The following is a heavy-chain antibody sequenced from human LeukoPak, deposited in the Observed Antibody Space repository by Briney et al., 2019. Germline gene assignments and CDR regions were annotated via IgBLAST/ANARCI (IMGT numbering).Heavy chain of an antibody. V-gene: IGHV3-48*01. CDR2: IDYGGSPI. CDR3: AREYDSRARFDP. D-gene: IGHD4-11*01. J-gene: IGHJ5*02. Sequence: GVSLRLSCAASGVTFSSHSINWIRQAPGKGLEWISFIDYGGSPIYYADSVKGRFGISGDDAKNSLYLHMTSLRAEDTAIYYCAREYDSRARFDPWGQGTLVTVSS. CDR1: GVTFSSHS.